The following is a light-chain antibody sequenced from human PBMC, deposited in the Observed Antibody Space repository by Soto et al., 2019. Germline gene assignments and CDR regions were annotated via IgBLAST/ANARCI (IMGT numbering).Light chain of an antibody. CDR1: GSDVGGYNY. CDR2: EVS. J-gene: IGLJ3*02. CDR3: SSYPDNNNWV. Sequence: QSALTQPPSASGSPGQSVTISCTGTGSDVGGYNYVSWYLQHPGKAPKVMIYEVSKRPSGVPDRFSGSKSGNTASLTVSGLQAEDEADYYCSSYPDNNNWVFGGGTKVTVL. V-gene: IGLV2-8*01.